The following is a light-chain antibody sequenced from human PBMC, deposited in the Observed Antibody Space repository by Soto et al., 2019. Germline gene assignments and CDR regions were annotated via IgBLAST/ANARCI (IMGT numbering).Light chain of an antibody. Sequence: DIQMTQSPSSLSASVGDRVTITCRASQHISYYINWYQQKPGKAPKLLIYAQSNLQSGVPSRFTGSRSGTAFSLTITSLQVEDFATYYYQQSYSAPQTFGQGTKVDIK. CDR3: QQSYSAPQT. CDR1: QHISYY. CDR2: AQS. J-gene: IGKJ1*01. V-gene: IGKV1-39*01.